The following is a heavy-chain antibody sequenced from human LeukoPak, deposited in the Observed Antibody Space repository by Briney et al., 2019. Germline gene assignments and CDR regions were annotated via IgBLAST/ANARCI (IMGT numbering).Heavy chain of an antibody. CDR1: GYTFTGYY. CDR3: ARDPRGDYYLDY. CDR2: INPNIGDT. D-gene: IGHD3-16*01. Sequence: ASVKVSCKASGYTFTGYYLHWVRQAPGQGLEWVGSINPNIGDTKYAQKFQGRVTMTRDTSISTADMELSTLKSDDTAVYYCARDPRGDYYLDYWGQGTLVTVSS. V-gene: IGHV1-2*02. J-gene: IGHJ4*02.